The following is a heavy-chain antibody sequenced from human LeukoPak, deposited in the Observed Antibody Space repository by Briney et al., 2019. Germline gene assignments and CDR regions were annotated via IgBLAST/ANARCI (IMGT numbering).Heavy chain of an antibody. D-gene: IGHD2-2*02. CDR3: ATIQGVYNWFDP. CDR2: MDPNTGYT. J-gene: IGHJ5*02. CDR1: GYTFTSYD. Sequence: ASVKVSCKASGYTFTSYDINWVRQATGQGLEWMGYMDPNTGYTAYAQKFQGRVTMTRNTSISTAYMELSSLRSEDTAVYYCATIQGVYNWFDPWGQGTLVTVSS. V-gene: IGHV1-8*01.